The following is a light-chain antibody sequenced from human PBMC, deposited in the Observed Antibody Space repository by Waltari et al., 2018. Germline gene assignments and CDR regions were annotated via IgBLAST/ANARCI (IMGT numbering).Light chain of an antibody. V-gene: IGKV3-15*01. CDR3: QQYNNWPPSIT. J-gene: IGKJ5*01. CDR2: GAS. Sequence: EILMTQSPATLSVSPGESVTLSCRASQSVSSNLAWYQQKSGQAPRLLIYGASTRATAVPARFSGSGSGTEFTLTISSLQSEDFAVYYCQQYNNWPPSITFGQETRLEIK. CDR1: QSVSSN.